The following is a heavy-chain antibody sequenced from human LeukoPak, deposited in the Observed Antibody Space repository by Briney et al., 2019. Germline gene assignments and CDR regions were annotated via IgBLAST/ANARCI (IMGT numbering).Heavy chain of an antibody. CDR2: INHSGST. Sequence: SETLSLTCAVDGGSFSGYYWTWIRQPPGKGLEWIGEINHSGSTNYNPSLKSRVTISVDTSKNQFSLKLSSVTAADTAVYYCAVSIAAAGTSWFDPWGQGTLVTVSS. CDR3: AVSIAAAGTSWFDP. D-gene: IGHD6-13*01. CDR1: GGSFSGYY. V-gene: IGHV4-34*01. J-gene: IGHJ5*02.